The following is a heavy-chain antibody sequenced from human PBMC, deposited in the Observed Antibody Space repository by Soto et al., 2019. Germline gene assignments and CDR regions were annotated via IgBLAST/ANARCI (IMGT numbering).Heavy chain of an antibody. V-gene: IGHV1-2*02. D-gene: IGHD6-6*01. J-gene: IGHJ4*02. CDR2: INPNSGGT. Sequence: ASVKVSCKASGYTFTGYYMHWVRQAPGQGLEWMGWINPNSGGTNYAQKFQGRVTMTRDTSISTAYMELSRLRSDDTAVYYCARDMGSSTSGGYWGQGTLVTVPS. CDR3: ARDMGSSTSGGY. CDR1: GYTFTGYY.